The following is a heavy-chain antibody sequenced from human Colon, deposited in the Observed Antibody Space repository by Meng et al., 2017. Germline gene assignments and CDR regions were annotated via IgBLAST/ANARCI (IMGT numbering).Heavy chain of an antibody. CDR3: ARERLSSGWYGGRWFDP. CDR1: GGSVSSAGYQ. Sequence: QVEVQESGPGLVRPSETLSLICSVSGGSVSSAGYQWSWIRQPPGKGLEWIGYASTNYNPSLKSRVTISVDTSKNQFSLKLSSVTAADTAVYYCARERLSSGWYGGRWFDPWGQGTLVTVSS. V-gene: IGHV4-61*08. D-gene: IGHD6-19*01. J-gene: IGHJ5*02. CDR2: AST.